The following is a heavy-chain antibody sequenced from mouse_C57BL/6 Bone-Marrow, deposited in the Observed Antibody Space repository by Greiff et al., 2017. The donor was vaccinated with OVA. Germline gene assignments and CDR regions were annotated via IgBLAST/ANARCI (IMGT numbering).Heavy chain of an antibody. CDR2: IDPSDSYT. CDR1: GYTFTSYW. V-gene: IGHV1-50*01. CDR3: ARYSPSMDY. J-gene: IGHJ2*01. D-gene: IGHD2-10*01. Sequence: QVQLQQPGAELVKPGASVKLSCKASGYTFTSYWMQWVKQRPGQGLEWIGEIDPSDSYTNYNQKFKGKATLTVDTSSSTAYMQLSSLTSEDSAVYYRARYSPSMDYWGQGTTLTVSS.